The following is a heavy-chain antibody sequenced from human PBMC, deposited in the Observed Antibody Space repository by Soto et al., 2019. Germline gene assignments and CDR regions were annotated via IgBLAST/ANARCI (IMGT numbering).Heavy chain of an antibody. CDR1: GGSISSSNW. CDR2: IYHSGST. Sequence: QVQLQESGPGLVKPSGTLSLTCAVSGGSISSSNWWSWVRQPPGKGLEWIGEIYHSGSTNYNPSLKSRVTISVDKSKNQFALKRSSVTAADTAVYDCASAPTPSRFGMDVWGQGTTVTVSS. CDR3: ASAPTPSRFGMDV. V-gene: IGHV4-4*02. J-gene: IGHJ6*02.